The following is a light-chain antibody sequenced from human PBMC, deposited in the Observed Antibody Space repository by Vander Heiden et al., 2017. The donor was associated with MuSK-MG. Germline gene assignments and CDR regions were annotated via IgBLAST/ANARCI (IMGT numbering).Light chain of an antibody. CDR1: SSDVGRYNY. V-gene: IGLV2-8*01. CDR2: EVT. CDR3: SSYTGSSTHDLVV. Sequence: QSVLTQPPSASGSPGQSITISCTGTSSDVGRYNYVSWYQQHPGRAPKLLIYEVTKRPSGVPDRFSGSKSGNTASLTVSGLQADDEADYYCSSYTGSSTHDLVVIGGGTKLTVL. J-gene: IGLJ2*01.